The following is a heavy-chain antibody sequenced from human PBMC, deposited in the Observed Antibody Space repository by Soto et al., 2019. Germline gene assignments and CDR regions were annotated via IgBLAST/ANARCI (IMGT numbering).Heavy chain of an antibody. V-gene: IGHV3-72*01. D-gene: IGHD3-22*01. Sequence: EVHLADSGGGLVQPGGSLRLSCAASGFTFSDHYMDWVRQAPGKGLEWVGRIRRKINSYSTEYAASVQARFTISRDDAQNSLYLQMDSLEAEDTAVYYCARAYDSCHHYSDAWGQGTLVTVSS. CDR2: IRRKINSYST. J-gene: IGHJ4*02. CDR3: ARAYDSCHHYSDA. CDR1: GFTFSDHY.